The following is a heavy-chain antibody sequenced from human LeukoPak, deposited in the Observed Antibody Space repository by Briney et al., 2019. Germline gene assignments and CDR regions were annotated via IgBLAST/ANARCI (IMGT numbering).Heavy chain of an antibody. D-gene: IGHD2-2*02. CDR3: ASVVVPAAIWSGYYYYGMDV. CDR1: GFTFSSYA. J-gene: IGHJ6*02. CDR2: ISGSGGST. Sequence: GGSLRLSCAASGFTFSSYAMSWVRQAPGKVLEWVSAISGSGGSTYYADSVKGRFTISRDNSKNTLYLQMNSLRAEDTAVYYCASVVVPAAIWSGYYYYGMDVWGQGTTVTVSS. V-gene: IGHV3-23*01.